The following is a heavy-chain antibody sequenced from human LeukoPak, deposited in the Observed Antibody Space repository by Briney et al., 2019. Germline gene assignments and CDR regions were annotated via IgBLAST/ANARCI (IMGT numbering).Heavy chain of an antibody. D-gene: IGHD3-10*01. CDR3: AGWFGESGFDY. CDR1: GGSISSYY. Sequence: SETLSLTXTVSGGSISSYYWSWIRQPPGKGLEWIGYIYYSGSTNYNPSLKSRVTISVDTSKNQFSLKLSSVTAADTAVYYCAGWFGESGFDYWGQGTLVTVSS. CDR2: IYYSGST. J-gene: IGHJ4*02. V-gene: IGHV4-59*01.